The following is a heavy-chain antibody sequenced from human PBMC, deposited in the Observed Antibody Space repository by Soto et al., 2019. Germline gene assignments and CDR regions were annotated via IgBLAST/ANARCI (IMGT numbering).Heavy chain of an antibody. J-gene: IGHJ4*02. CDR3: ARPSGSHTMIDY. Sequence: EVQLLPSEAEVKKSGESLRISCQASGYTFTNYWIGWVRQMPGKGLEWMGIIFPGDSDPKYSPSFQGQVTISADKSISTAYLQWNSLKASDTAVYYCARPSGSHTMIDYWGQGTLVTVSS. D-gene: IGHD1-26*01. V-gene: IGHV5-51*01. CDR2: IFPGDSDP. CDR1: GYTFTNYW.